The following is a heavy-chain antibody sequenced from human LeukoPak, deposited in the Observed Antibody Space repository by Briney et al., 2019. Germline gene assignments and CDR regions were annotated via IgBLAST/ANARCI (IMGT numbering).Heavy chain of an antibody. CDR2: INAGNGNT. Sequence: ASVKVSCKASGYTFTSYAMHWVRQAPGQRLEWMGWINAGNGNTKYSQKFQGRVTITADESTSTAYMELSSLRSEDTAVYYCATEGGLPSQLWIDWGQGTLVTVSS. V-gene: IGHV1-3*01. CDR1: GYTFTSYA. CDR3: ATEGGLPSQLWID. J-gene: IGHJ4*02. D-gene: IGHD5-18*01.